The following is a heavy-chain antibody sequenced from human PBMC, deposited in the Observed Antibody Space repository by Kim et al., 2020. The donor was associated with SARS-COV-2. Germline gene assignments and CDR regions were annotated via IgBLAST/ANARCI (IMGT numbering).Heavy chain of an antibody. J-gene: IGHJ6*02. CDR2: ISYDGSNK. CDR1: GFTFSSYA. CDR3: ARAAGGSYYYGMDV. D-gene: IGHD3-16*01. V-gene: IGHV3-30-3*01. Sequence: GVSLRLSCAASGFTFSSYAMHWVRQAPGKGLEWVAVISYDGSNKYYADSVKGRFTISRDNSKNTLYLQMNSLRAEDTAVYYCARAAGGSYYYGMDVWGQG.